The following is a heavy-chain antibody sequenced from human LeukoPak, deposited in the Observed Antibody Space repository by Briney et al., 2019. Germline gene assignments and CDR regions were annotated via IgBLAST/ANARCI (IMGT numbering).Heavy chain of an antibody. CDR3: ARLVWAFECRFDP. Sequence: PSETLSLTCTVSGGSISTSSYYWGWIRQPPGKGLEWIGSIYYSGSTYYNPSLKSRVTISVDTSKNQFSLKLSSVTAADTAVYYCARLVWAFECRFDPWGQGTLVTVSS. V-gene: IGHV4-39*01. CDR1: GGSISTSSYY. CDR2: IYYSGST. D-gene: IGHD3-16*01. J-gene: IGHJ5*02.